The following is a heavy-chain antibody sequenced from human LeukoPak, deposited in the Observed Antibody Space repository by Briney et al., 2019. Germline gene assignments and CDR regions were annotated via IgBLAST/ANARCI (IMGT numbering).Heavy chain of an antibody. CDR1: GYTFSSYG. CDR2: ISSYSGNT. J-gene: IGHJ4*02. D-gene: IGHD6-13*01. V-gene: IGHV1-18*01. Sequence: VASVKVSCTASGYTFSSYGINWVRQAPGQGLEWMGWISSYSGNTNYAQKLQGRVTMTTDTSTSTAYMELSSLRSEDTAVYYCASPAIYSSLDYWGQGTLVTVSS. CDR3: ASPAIYSSLDY.